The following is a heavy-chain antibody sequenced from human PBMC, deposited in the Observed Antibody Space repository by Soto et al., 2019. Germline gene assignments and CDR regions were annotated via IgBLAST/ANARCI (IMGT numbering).Heavy chain of an antibody. CDR1: GGSFGTYY. Sequence: PSETLSLTCTVSGGSFGTYYWSWIRQPPGKGLEWIGYMYYTGNTNYNPSLKSRVTISVDTSKNQYSLKLRSVTAADTAVYYRARLNGYCVSTGCHGYYGMDVWGQGTTVTVSS. J-gene: IGHJ6*02. CDR2: MYYTGNT. CDR3: ARLNGYCVSTGCHGYYGMDV. D-gene: IGHD2-2*03. V-gene: IGHV4-59*01.